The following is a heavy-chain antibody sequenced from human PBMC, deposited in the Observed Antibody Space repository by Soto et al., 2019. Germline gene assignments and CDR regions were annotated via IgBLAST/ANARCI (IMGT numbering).Heavy chain of an antibody. D-gene: IGHD3-22*01. J-gene: IGHJ5*02. CDR3: ANENDYSMIESNWFDA. CDR2: ISGHGGTT. CDR1: GFSFSSSA. V-gene: IGHV3-23*01. Sequence: EVILLESGGHLVAPGESLRLSCVASGFSFSSSALTWVRQAPGPGLEWVADISGHGGTTYYADSVKGRFIISRDNSKNTLSLQMTSLRVEDTAVYYCANENDYSMIESNWFDAWGPGTLVTVSS.